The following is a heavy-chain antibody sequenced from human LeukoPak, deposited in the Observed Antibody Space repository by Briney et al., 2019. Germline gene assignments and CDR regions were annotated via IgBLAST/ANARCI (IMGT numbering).Heavy chain of an antibody. CDR3: ARAAHSGSLAPFDY. CDR2: IYSSGST. J-gene: IGHJ4*02. Sequence: SETLSLTCTVSGYSISSGYLWGWIRQPPGKGLEWIGRIYSSGSTNYNPSLKSRVTMSLDTSKNQFSLKLSSVTAADTAVYYCARAAHSGSLAPFDYWGQGTLVTVSS. D-gene: IGHD1-26*01. V-gene: IGHV4-38-2*02. CDR1: GYSISSGYL.